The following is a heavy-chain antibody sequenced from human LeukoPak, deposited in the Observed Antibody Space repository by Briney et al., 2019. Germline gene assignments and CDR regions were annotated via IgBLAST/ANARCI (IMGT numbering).Heavy chain of an antibody. CDR3: AKGLERESRLDS. J-gene: IGHJ4*02. V-gene: IGHV3-23*01. CDR1: GFTFGDYA. CDR2: IRHSDGNR. Sequence: GGSLRLSCTASGFTFGDYAMSWVRQAPGKGLEWVSGIRHSDGNRYYADSVTGRFTIYSDISRDTLYLQMNNLRGEDTALYYCAKGLERESRLDSWGQGTLVTVSS. D-gene: IGHD3/OR15-3a*01.